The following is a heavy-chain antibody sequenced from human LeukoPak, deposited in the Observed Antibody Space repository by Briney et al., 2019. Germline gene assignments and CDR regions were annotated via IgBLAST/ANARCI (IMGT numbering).Heavy chain of an antibody. J-gene: IGHJ5*02. Sequence: PSETLSLTCAVSGYSISSGYYWGWIRQPPGKGLEWIGSIYHSGSTYYNPSLKSRVTISVDTSKNQFSLKLSSVTAADTAVYYCARHGGKKYNWFDPRGQGTLVTVSS. D-gene: IGHD1-26*01. CDR2: IYHSGST. CDR3: ARHGGKKYNWFDP. V-gene: IGHV4-38-2*01. CDR1: GYSISSGYY.